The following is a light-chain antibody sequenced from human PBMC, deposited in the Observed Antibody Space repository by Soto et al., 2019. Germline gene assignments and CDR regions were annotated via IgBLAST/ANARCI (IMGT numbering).Light chain of an antibody. CDR1: SSDVGGYNY. J-gene: IGLJ1*01. CDR3: SSYTSSSTLEG. CDR2: DVS. V-gene: IGLV2-14*01. Sequence: QSALTQPASVSGSPGQSITISCTGTSSDVGGYNYVSWYQQHPGKAPKLMIYDVSNRPSGVSNRCSGSKSGNTASLTISGLQAEDEADYYCSSYTSSSTLEGFGTGTKLTVL.